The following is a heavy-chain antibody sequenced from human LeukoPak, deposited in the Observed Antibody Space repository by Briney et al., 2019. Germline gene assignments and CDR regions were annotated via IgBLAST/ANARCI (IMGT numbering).Heavy chain of an antibody. J-gene: IGHJ6*02. D-gene: IGHD3-10*01. CDR3: ARAVAMVRGEGHGMDV. CDR1: GGSISSYY. Sequence: PSETLSLTCTVSGGSISSYYWSWIRQPPGKGLEWIGYIYYSGSTNYNPSLKSRVTISVDTSKNQFSLKLSSVTAADTAVYYCARAVAMVRGEGHGMDVWGQGTTVTVSS. CDR2: IYYSGST. V-gene: IGHV4-59*01.